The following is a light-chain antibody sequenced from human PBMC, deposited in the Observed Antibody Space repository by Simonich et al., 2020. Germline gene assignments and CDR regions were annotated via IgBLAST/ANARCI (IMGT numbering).Light chain of an antibody. CDR1: TMVLYSSNNQNY. J-gene: IGKJ4*01. CDR3: QQYYSTPFT. CDR2: SAS. Sequence: DIVMTQSPDSQAVSLVERATINCKSSTMVLYSSNNQNYLAWYQQKPGQPPKLLMYSASTRASGVPDRISGRGSGTDFTLTIRRLQAEDVAVYYCQQYYSTPFTFGGGTKVEIK. V-gene: IGKV4-1*01.